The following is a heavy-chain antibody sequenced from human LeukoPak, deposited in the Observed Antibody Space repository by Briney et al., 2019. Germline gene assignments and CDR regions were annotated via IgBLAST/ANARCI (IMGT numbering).Heavy chain of an antibody. J-gene: IGHJ4*02. CDR2: ISGSGGST. Sequence: GGSLRLSCAASGFTFSSYAMSWVRQAPGKGLEWVSAISGSGGSTYYADSVKGRFTISRDNSKNTLYLQMNSLRAEDTAVYYCAKGFGSLEGNGKQNPNYFDYWGQGTLVTVSS. D-gene: IGHD3-16*02. CDR1: GFTFSSYA. V-gene: IGHV3-23*01. CDR3: AKGFGSLEGNGKQNPNYFDY.